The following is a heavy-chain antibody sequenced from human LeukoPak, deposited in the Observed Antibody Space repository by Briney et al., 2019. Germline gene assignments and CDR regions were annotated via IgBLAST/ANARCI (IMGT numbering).Heavy chain of an antibody. V-gene: IGHV3-13*01. CDR1: GFTFSTYD. CDR3: ARGASIGFDI. D-gene: IGHD2-2*01. CDR2: IGSSGDT. Sequence: GGSLRLSCAASGFTFSTYDFHWVRQATEIGLEWVSSIGSSGDTFYSGSAKGRFTISRENGKNSLYLQMDSLKAGDTALYYCARGASIGFDIWGQGTMVTVSS. J-gene: IGHJ3*02.